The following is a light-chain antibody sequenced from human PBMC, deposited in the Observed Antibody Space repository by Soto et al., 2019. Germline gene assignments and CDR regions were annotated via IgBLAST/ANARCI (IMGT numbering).Light chain of an antibody. Sequence: EIVLTQSPGALSLSPGERATLSCGASQSVSSSYLAWYQQKPGQAPRLLIYGASTRATGIPDRFSGSGSGKDSTLTISRLEPEDVAVYYCQQYGSSPWTFGQGTKVEIK. CDR2: GAS. V-gene: IGKV3-20*01. CDR3: QQYGSSPWT. J-gene: IGKJ1*01. CDR1: QSVSSSY.